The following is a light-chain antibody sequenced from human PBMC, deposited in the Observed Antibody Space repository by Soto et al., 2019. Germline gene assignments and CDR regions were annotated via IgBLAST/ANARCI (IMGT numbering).Light chain of an antibody. J-gene: IGKJ1*01. Sequence: DIQMTQSTSTLSASVGDRVTITCLAAQSISSWLAWYQQKPGKAPQLLIYKASRLESRVPSRFSGSGPGTECTHSISILQPDYFASYCCQRYDSYWTCGKGTKVEIK. CDR1: QSISSW. CDR3: QRYDSYWT. CDR2: KAS. V-gene: IGKV1-5*03.